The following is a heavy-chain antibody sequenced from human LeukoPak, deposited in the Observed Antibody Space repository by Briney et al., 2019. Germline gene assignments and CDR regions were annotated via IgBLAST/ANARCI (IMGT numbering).Heavy chain of an antibody. CDR2: IYSGGST. V-gene: IGHV3-53*01. J-gene: IGHJ4*02. CDR3: ARDRWAYYYGSGSYD. CDR1: GFDVSDYY. Sequence: GGSLRLSCAASGFDVSDYYMTWVRHAPGKGLEWVSVIYSGGSTYYADSVKGRFTISRDNSKNTLYLQMNSLRAEDTAVYYCARDRWAYYYGSGSYDWGQGTLVTVSS. D-gene: IGHD3-10*01.